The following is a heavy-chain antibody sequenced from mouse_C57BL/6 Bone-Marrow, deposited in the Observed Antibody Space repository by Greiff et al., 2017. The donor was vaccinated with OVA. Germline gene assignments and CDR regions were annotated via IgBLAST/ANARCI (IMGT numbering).Heavy chain of an antibody. CDR3: ARDYYGSSSYYYAMDY. CDR1: GFSLSTSGMG. V-gene: IGHV8-12*01. D-gene: IGHD1-1*01. CDR2: IYWDDDK. J-gene: IGHJ4*01. Sequence: QVTLKESGPGILQSSQTLSLTCSFSGFSLSTSGMGVSWIRQPSGKGLEWLAHIYWDDDKRYNPSLKSRLTISKDTSRNQVFLKITSVDTADTATYYCARDYYGSSSYYYAMDYWGQGTSVTVSS.